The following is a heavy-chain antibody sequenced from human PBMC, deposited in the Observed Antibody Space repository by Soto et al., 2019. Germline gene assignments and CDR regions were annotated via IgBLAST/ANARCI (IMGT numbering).Heavy chain of an antibody. CDR1: GFTFSSYA. Sequence: EVQLLESGGGLVQPGGSLRLSCAASGFTFSSYAMSWDRQAPGKGLEWVSAISGSGGSTYYADSVKGRFTISRDNSKNTLYLQMNSLSAEDTAVYYCAKAPFYDWAYYFDYWGQGTLVTVSS. J-gene: IGHJ4*02. CDR3: AKAPFYDWAYYFDY. D-gene: IGHD3-16*01. CDR2: ISGSGGST. V-gene: IGHV3-23*01.